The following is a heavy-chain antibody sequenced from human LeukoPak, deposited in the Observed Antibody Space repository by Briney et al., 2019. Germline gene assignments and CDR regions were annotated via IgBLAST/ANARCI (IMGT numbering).Heavy chain of an antibody. V-gene: IGHV3-7*01. Sequence: GGYLRLSCAASGFTFSSYWMSWVRQAPGKGLEWVANIKQDGSEKYYVDSVKGRFTISRDNAKNSLYLQMNSLRAEDTAVYYCASQYQLRRDAFDIWGQGTMVTVSS. CDR3: ASQYQLRRDAFDI. D-gene: IGHD2-2*01. J-gene: IGHJ3*02. CDR2: IKQDGSEK. CDR1: GFTFSSYW.